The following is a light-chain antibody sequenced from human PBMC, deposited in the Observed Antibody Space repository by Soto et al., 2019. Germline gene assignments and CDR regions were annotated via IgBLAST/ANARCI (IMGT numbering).Light chain of an antibody. CDR1: QSVSSSY. J-gene: IGKJ1*01. CDR3: QQYGSSPPGT. Sequence: EIVFTQSPGTLSLSPGERATHSCRASQSVSSSYLAWYQQKPGQAPRLLIYGASSRATGIPDRFSGSGSGTDFTLTISRLEPEDFAVYYCQQYGSSPPGTFGQGTKVDIK. CDR2: GAS. V-gene: IGKV3-20*01.